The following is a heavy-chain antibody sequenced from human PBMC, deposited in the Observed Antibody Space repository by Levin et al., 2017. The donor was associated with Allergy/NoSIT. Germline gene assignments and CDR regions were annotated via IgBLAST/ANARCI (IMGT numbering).Heavy chain of an antibody. CDR3: ARGNSGYDAINFDY. CDR1: GFSFSGYT. Sequence: GGSLILSCAASGFSFSGYTMNWVRLAPGKGLEWVSYISSTGATMSYADSVKGRFTISRDNAKKSLFLQMNSLRADDTALYYCARGNSGYDAINFDYWGQGSLVTVTS. J-gene: IGHJ4*02. D-gene: IGHD5-12*01. CDR2: ISSTGATM. V-gene: IGHV3-48*04.